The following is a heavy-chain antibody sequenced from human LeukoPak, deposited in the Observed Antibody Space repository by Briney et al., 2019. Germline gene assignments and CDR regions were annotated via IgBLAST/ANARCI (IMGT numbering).Heavy chain of an antibody. CDR2: IYYSGST. D-gene: IGHD3-10*01. J-gene: IGHJ2*01. CDR3: ARDKAGVIRYFDL. CDR1: GGSLSSYY. Sequence: SETLSLTCTVSGGSLSSYYWSWLRQPPGKGLEGIGYIYYSGSTNYNPSLKSRVTISVDTSKNQFSLKLSSVTAADTAVYYCARDKAGVIRYFDLWGRGTLVTVSS. V-gene: IGHV4-59*01.